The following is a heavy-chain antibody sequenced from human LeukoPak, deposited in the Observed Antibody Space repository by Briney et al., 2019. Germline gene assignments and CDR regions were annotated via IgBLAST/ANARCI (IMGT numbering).Heavy chain of an antibody. J-gene: IGHJ4*02. CDR1: GYTFASYW. CDR2: ISPGDSDT. D-gene: IGHD3-9*01. V-gene: IGHV5-51*01. CDR3: ARGDHYDILTGYQTPSHLSVY. Sequence: GESLKISCKASGYTFASYWIGWVRQMPGKGLEWMGIISPGDSDTRYSPSFQGQVTISGDKSISTAYMELSRLRSDDTAVYYCARGDHYDILTGYQTPSHLSVYWGQGTLVTVSS.